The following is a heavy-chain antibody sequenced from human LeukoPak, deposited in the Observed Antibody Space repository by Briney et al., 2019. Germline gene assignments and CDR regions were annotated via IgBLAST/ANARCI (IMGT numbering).Heavy chain of an antibody. J-gene: IGHJ4*02. D-gene: IGHD3-22*01. Sequence: ASVKVSCKASGYTFTGYYMHWVRQAPGQGLEWMGWINPNSGGTNYAQKFQGRVTMTEDTSTDTAYMELSSLRSEDTAVYYCATVLRTYYYDSRKTRFDYWGQGTLVTVSS. V-gene: IGHV1-2*02. CDR1: GYTFTGYY. CDR3: ATVLRTYYYDSRKTRFDY. CDR2: INPNSGGT.